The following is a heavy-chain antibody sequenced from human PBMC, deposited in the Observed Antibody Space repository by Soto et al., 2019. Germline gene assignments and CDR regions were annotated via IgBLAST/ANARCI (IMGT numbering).Heavy chain of an antibody. D-gene: IGHD2-8*02. J-gene: IGHJ3*02. CDR1: GGSITTGGRY. V-gene: IGHV4-31*02. CDR2: IYYSGNT. Sequence: QVRLQEWGPGLVTPSQTLSLKCSVSGGSITTGGRYWTGMRQLSGKGPEWIGDIYYSGNTYYNASLKSPVPISVEAAKNQFCLTLSSVTAADRAMYYCAQTLVCTVGDGFDIWGQGRLVTGSS. CDR3: AQTLVCTVGDGFDI.